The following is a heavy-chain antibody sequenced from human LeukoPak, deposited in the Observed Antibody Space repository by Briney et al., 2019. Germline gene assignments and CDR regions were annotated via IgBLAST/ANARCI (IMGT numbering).Heavy chain of an antibody. CDR3: AGQSGSSGWFDY. J-gene: IGHJ4*02. Sequence: SETLSLTCIVSGGSISRYYWSWIRQPPGKGLEWVGYIYYTGSTNYNPSLKSRITVSVDTSKNQFSLKLNSVTAADTAVYYCAGQSGSSGWFDYWGQGILVTVSS. V-gene: IGHV4-59*08. CDR1: GGSISRYY. CDR2: IYYTGST. D-gene: IGHD6-19*01.